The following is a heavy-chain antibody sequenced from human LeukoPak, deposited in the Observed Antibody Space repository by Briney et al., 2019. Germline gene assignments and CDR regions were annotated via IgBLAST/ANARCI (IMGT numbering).Heavy chain of an antibody. CDR3: ARALPPRIAAAV. CDR1: GGSFSGYY. V-gene: IGHV4-34*01. J-gene: IGHJ4*02. CDR2: INHSGST. D-gene: IGHD6-13*01. Sequence: SETLSLTCAVYGGSFSGYYWSWIRQPPGKGLEWIGEINHSGSTNYNPSLKSRVTISVDTSKNQFSLKLSSVTAADTAVYYCARALPPRIAAAVWGQRTLVTVSS.